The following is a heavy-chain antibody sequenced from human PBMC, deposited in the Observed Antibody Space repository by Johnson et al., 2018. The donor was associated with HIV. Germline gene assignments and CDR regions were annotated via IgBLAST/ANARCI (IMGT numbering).Heavy chain of an antibody. Sequence: QVQLVESGGGVVQPGRSLRLSCAASGFTFSSYAMHWVRQAPGKGLEWVAVISYDGSDKYYADSVKGRFTISRDSSKNTLYLQMNSLRAEDTALYYCARDSVGARGAFDIWGQGTMVTVSS. CDR3: ARDSVGARGAFDI. J-gene: IGHJ3*02. D-gene: IGHD1-26*01. CDR1: GFTFSSYA. V-gene: IGHV3-30*04. CDR2: ISYDGSDK.